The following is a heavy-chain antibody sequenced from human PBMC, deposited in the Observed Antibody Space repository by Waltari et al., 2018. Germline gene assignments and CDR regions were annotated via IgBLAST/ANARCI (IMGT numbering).Heavy chain of an antibody. J-gene: IGHJ4*02. Sequence: EVQLVESGGGLVKPGGSLRLSCAASGFTFSSYSMNWVRQAPGKGREGVASISSSSIYIYYADSVKGRFTISRDNAKNSLYLQMNSLRAEDTAVYYCASEPLRLDGGDYWGQGTLVTVSS. CDR3: ASEPLRLDGGDY. CDR2: ISSSSIYI. CDR1: GFTFSSYS. D-gene: IGHD2-15*01. V-gene: IGHV3-21*01.